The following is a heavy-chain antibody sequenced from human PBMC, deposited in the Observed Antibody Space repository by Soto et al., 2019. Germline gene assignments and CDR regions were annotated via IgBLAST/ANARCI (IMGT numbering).Heavy chain of an antibody. CDR2: ISYDGSNK. CDR1: GFSFNNFG. V-gene: IGHV3-30*18. CDR3: ANDGTYCGGDCYPIFNFDS. Sequence: QVHLVQSGGGVVQPGRSLRLSCAASGFSFNNFGMHWVRQAPGKGLEWVAVISYDGSNKYYADSVRGRFTISRDDSKDTLYLQMNSLRAEDTAVYYCANDGTYCGGDCYPIFNFDSWGRGTLVTVSS. J-gene: IGHJ4*02. D-gene: IGHD2-21*02.